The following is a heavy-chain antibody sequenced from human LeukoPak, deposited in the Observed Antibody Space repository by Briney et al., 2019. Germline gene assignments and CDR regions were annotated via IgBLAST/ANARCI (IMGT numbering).Heavy chain of an antibody. CDR3: ARSYNEFYGMDV. J-gene: IGHJ6*02. D-gene: IGHD5-24*01. CDR1: GNXITSYY. V-gene: IGHV1-46*01. Sequence: GASVKVSCKASGNXITSYYMHWVRQAPGQGLEWMGIINPSGGSQSYAQQFRGRVTMTRDTSTSTVYMELSSLRSEDTAVYYCARSYNEFYGMDVWGRGTMVTVSS. CDR2: INPSGGSQ.